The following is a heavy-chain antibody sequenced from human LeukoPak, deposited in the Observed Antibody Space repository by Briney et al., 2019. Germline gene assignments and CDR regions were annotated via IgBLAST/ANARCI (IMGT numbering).Heavy chain of an antibody. J-gene: IGHJ4*02. CDR3: AKMVREFYTISYYFDY. D-gene: IGHD2-8*01. V-gene: IGHV3-23*01. CDR2: ISGSGAGT. Sequence: PGGSLRLSCAVSGFTFSSYAMNWVRQAPGRGLEWVSGISGSGAGTYYAESVKGRFTISRDNSKNTLYLQMNSLRAEDTAVYYCAKMVREFYTISYYFDYWGQGTLVTVSS. CDR1: GFTFSSYA.